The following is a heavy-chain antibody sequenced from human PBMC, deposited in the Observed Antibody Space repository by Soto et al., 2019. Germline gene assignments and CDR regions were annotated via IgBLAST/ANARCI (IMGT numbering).Heavy chain of an antibody. CDR2: ISHDGNFE. V-gene: IGHV3-33*01. CDR3: ARGGAMSAALSFGMDV. CDR1: GFTFTTYA. J-gene: IGHJ6*02. Sequence: QLQLVESGGNVVQPRRSLRLSCAASGFTFTTYAMHWVRQAPGTGLEWLAIISHDGNFEYYADSVKGRFTISRDDSKNTIYLQMTSLRGDDSGVYFCARGGAMSAALSFGMDVWGQGTTVRVSS. D-gene: IGHD3-16*01.